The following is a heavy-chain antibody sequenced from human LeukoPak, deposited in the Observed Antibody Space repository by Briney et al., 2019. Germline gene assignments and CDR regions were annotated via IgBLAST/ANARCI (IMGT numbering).Heavy chain of an antibody. Sequence: GESLKISCKGSGYSFTNHWIGWVRQMPGKGPEWMGIIYPGDSDTRYSPSFQGQVTISADKSISTAYLQWSSLKASDTAMYYGASHRRLRRTWFDPWGREPWSPSPQ. CDR2: IYPGDSDT. V-gene: IGHV5-51*01. D-gene: IGHD5-18*01. CDR3: ASHRRLRRTWFDP. CDR1: GYSFTNHW. J-gene: IGHJ5*02.